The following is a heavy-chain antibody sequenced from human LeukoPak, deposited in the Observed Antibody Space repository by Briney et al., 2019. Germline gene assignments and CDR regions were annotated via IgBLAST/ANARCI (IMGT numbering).Heavy chain of an antibody. J-gene: IGHJ4*02. CDR2: INPSGGST. CDR1: GYTFTSYY. CDR3: ARVPPSAHQLFSSDY. D-gene: IGHD2-2*01. V-gene: IGHV1-46*01. Sequence: ASVKVSCKASGYTFTSYYMHWVRQAPGQGLEWMGIINPSGGSTSYAQKFQGRVTMTRDTSTSTVYMELSSLRSEDTAVYYCARVPPSAHQLFSSDYWGQGTQVTVSS.